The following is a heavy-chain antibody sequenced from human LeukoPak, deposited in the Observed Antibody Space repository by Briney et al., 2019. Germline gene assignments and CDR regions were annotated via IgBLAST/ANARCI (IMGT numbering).Heavy chain of an antibody. J-gene: IGHJ4*02. CDR1: GGSISSGGYY. CDR3: ARPRSGSSGLDFDY. Sequence: NPSQTLSLTCTVSGGSISSGGYYWSWIRQHPGKGLEWIGYIYYSGSTYYNPSLKSRVTISVDTSKNQFSLKLSSVTAADMAVYYCARPRSGSSGLDFDYWGQGTPVTVSS. V-gene: IGHV4-31*03. CDR2: IYYSGST. D-gene: IGHD3-10*01.